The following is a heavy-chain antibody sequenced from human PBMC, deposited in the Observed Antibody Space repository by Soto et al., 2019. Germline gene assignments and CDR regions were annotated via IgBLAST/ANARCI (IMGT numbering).Heavy chain of an antibody. CDR1: GYTFTSYA. Sequence: ASVKVSCKASGYTFTSYAMHWVRQAPGQGLEWMGWINPNSGGTNYAQKFQGRVTITRDTSASTAYMELSSLRSEDTAVYYCARSIAVAAPDYWGQGTLVTVSS. V-gene: IGHV1-3*01. D-gene: IGHD6-19*01. CDR3: ARSIAVAAPDY. CDR2: INPNSGGT. J-gene: IGHJ4*02.